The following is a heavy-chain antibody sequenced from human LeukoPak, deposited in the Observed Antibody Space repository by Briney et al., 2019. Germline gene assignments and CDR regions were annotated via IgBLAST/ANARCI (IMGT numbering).Heavy chain of an antibody. CDR1: GFTFSSYV. CDR2: ISSSSSNI. J-gene: IGHJ4*02. Sequence: GGSLRLSCETAGFTFSSYVMHWVRRTPGKGLEWVSSISSSSSNIYYADSVRGRFTISRDNAKNSLFLQMNSLRAGDTAVYYCAIMPYDSSGYSQYWGQGTLVTVSS. CDR3: AIMPYDSSGYSQY. D-gene: IGHD3-22*01. V-gene: IGHV3-21*01.